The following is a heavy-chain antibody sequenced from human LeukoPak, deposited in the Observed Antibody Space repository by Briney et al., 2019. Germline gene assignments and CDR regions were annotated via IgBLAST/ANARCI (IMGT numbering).Heavy chain of an antibody. CDR1: GFTVSSNY. V-gene: IGHV3-53*01. CDR2: IYSGGDT. D-gene: IGHD6-13*01. Sequence: QAGGSLRLSCAASGFTVSSNYVSWFRQAPGKGLEWVSVIYSGGDTYYADSVRGRFTISKDSSKNTVHLQMNSLRAEDTAVYYCASVGGTGGSSSYEGSWGQGTLVTVSS. CDR3: ASVGGTGGSSSYEGS. J-gene: IGHJ5*02.